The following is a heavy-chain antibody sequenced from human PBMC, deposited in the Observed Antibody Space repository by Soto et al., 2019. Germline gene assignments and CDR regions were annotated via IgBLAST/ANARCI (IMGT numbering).Heavy chain of an antibody. V-gene: IGHV1-69*01. D-gene: IGHD2-2*01. CDR1: GGTFTSYG. Sequence: QVQLVQSGAEVKKPGSSVKVSCKASGGTFTSYGIGWVRQAPGQGPELMGGIIPIFGTPNYAPKFRGRVTITADESTSTTYMEVTSLRSEDTAVYYCSVMSTYSHYYYARDFWGLGRTVTVSS. CDR2: IIPIFGTP. CDR3: SVMSTYSHYYYARDF. J-gene: IGHJ6*02.